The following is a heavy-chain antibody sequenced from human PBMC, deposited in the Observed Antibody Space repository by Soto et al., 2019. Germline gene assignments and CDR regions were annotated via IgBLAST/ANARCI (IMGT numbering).Heavy chain of an antibody. Sequence: VEALNISCKGPGYRFTSYWMSWVRQMPGKGLEWMGRIDPSDSYTNYSPSFQGHVTISADKSISTAYLQWSSLKASDTAMYYCARHPANCNDADYWGQGTLVTVSS. CDR3: ARHPANCNDADY. CDR2: IDPSDSYT. J-gene: IGHJ4*02. CDR1: GYRFTSYW. V-gene: IGHV5-10-1*01. D-gene: IGHD1-1*01.